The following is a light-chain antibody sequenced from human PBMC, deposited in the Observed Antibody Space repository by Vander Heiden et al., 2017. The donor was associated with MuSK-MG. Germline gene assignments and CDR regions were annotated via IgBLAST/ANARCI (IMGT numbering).Light chain of an antibody. V-gene: IGLV2-14*01. J-gene: IGLJ3*02. CDR3: SSYTSSSNLWV. CDR1: SSDVGGYNY. CDR2: DVS. Sequence: QPALTQPASVSGSPGQSSNNACTGTSSDVGGYNYVSWYQQHPGKAPKLMIYDVSNRPSGVSNRFSGSKSGNTASLTISGLQAEDEADYYCSSYTSSSNLWVFGGGTKLTVL.